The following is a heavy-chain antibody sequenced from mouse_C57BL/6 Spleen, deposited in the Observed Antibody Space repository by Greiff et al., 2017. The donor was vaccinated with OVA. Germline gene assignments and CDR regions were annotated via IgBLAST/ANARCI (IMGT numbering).Heavy chain of an antibody. J-gene: IGHJ1*03. D-gene: IGHD1-1*01. CDR3: ARGYYGRERPPYFDV. CDR1: GYTFTSYW. V-gene: IGHV1-52*01. CDR2: IDPSDSET. Sequence: QVQLQQPGAELVRPGSSVKLSCKASGYTFTSYWMHWVKQRPIQGLEWIGNIDPSDSETHYNQQFKDKATLTVAKSSSTAYMQPSSLTSEDSAVYYCARGYYGRERPPYFDVWGTGTTVTVSS.